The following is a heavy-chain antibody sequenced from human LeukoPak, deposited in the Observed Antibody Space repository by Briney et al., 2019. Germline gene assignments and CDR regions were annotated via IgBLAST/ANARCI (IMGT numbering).Heavy chain of an antibody. CDR2: IKSDGST. V-gene: IGHV3-74*01. J-gene: IGHJ4*02. CDR1: GFTFSSYW. D-gene: IGHD3-10*01. Sequence: GGSPRLSCAASGFTFSSYWMHWVRQAPGKGLVWVSRIKSDGSTNYADSVKGRFTISRDNAKNSLYLQMNSLRAEDTAVYYCARDEGQSLPYDYWGQGTLVTVSS. CDR3: ARDEGQSLPYDY.